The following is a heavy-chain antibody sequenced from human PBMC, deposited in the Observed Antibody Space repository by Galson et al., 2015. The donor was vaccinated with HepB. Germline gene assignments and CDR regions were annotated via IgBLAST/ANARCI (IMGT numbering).Heavy chain of an antibody. CDR2: IYYSGST. Sequence: ETLSLTCTVSGGSISSGSYYWSWIRQPAGKGLEWIGSIYYSGSTYYNPSLKSRVTISVDTSKNQFSLKLSSVTAADTAVYYCARHVSDFWSGYRPLYFDYWGQGTLVTVSS. CDR3: ARHVSDFWSGYRPLYFDY. J-gene: IGHJ4*02. V-gene: IGHV4-39*01. CDR1: GGSISSGSYY. D-gene: IGHD3-3*01.